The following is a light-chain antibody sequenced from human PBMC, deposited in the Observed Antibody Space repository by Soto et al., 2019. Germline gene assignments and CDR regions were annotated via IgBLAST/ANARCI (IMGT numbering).Light chain of an antibody. CDR3: TSYAGYNNPVV. V-gene: IGLV2-8*01. CDR2: EVN. J-gene: IGLJ3*02. Sequence: QSALTQPTSASGSPGQSVTISCTGTSSDVGFYNYVSWYQQHPDKAPQLMIYEVNKRPSGVPDRFSGSKSGNTASLTVSGLQAEDEADYYCTSYAGYNNPVVFGGGTKLTVL. CDR1: SSDVGFYNY.